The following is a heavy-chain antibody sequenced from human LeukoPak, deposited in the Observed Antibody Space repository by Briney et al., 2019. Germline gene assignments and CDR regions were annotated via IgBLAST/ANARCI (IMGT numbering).Heavy chain of an antibody. V-gene: IGHV3-30-3*01. CDR1: GFTFSSYA. Sequence: GGSLRLSCAASGFTFSSYALHWVRQAPGKGLEWVAVISYDGSNKYYADSVKGRFTISRDNSKNTLYLQMNSLKAEDTAVYYCARDSNYYYYGMDVWGQGTTVTVSS. CDR2: ISYDGSNK. CDR3: ARDSNYYYYGMDV. J-gene: IGHJ6*02.